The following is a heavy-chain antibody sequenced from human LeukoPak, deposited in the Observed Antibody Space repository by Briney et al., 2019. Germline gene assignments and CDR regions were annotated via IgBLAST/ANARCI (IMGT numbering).Heavy chain of an antibody. Sequence: PRESLRPSCAASGFTFSSYSMNWVRQSPGEVLEWVSSISSSSSYIYYADSVKGRFTISRDNAKNSLYLQMNSLRAEVTALYYCVKDRQAGGYYAEVDHWGQGILVTVSS. CDR1: GFTFSSYS. J-gene: IGHJ4*02. V-gene: IGHV3-21*04. CDR2: ISSSSSYI. CDR3: VKDRQAGGYYAEVDH. D-gene: IGHD2/OR15-2a*01.